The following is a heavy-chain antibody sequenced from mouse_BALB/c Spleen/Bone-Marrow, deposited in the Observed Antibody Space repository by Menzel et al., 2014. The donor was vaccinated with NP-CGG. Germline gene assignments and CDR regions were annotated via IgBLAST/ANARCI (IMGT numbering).Heavy chain of an antibody. CDR3: ARRELRVGNYYAMDY. V-gene: IGHV1-77*01. D-gene: IGHD2-1*01. J-gene: IGHJ4*01. CDR2: IYPGSGST. Sequence: VKLMESGPELVKPGASVKMSCKASGYTFTDYVISWVKQRTGQGLEWIGEIYPGSGSTYYNEKFKGKATLTADKSSNTAYMQLSSLTSEDSAVYFCARRELRVGNYYAMDYWGQGTSVTVSS. CDR1: GYTFTDYV.